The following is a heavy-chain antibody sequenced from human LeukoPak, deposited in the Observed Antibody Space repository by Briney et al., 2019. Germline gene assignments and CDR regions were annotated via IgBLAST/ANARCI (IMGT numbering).Heavy chain of an antibody. V-gene: IGHV4-34*01. CDR3: ARADCSGGSCSVYNWFDP. Sequence: PSETLSLTCAVYGGSFSGYYWSWIRQPPGKGLEWIGEINHSGSTNYNPSLKSRVTISVDTSKNQFSLKLSSVTAADMAVYYCARADCSGGSCSVYNWFDPWGQGTLVTVSS. D-gene: IGHD2-15*01. CDR2: INHSGST. CDR1: GGSFSGYY. J-gene: IGHJ5*02.